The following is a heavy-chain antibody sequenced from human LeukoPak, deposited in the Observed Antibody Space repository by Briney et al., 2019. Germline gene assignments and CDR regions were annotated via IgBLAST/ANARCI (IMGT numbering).Heavy chain of an antibody. CDR1: GFTFSSYA. CDR3: AKTRYNWNYWFDP. D-gene: IGHD1-7*01. CDR2: ISGSGGST. Sequence: GGSLILSCAASGFTFSSYAMTWVRQAPGKGLEWVSAISGSGGSTYYADSVKGRFTISRDNSKNTLYVQMNSLRAEDTAVYYCAKTRYNWNYWFDPWGQGTLVTVSS. V-gene: IGHV3-23*01. J-gene: IGHJ5*02.